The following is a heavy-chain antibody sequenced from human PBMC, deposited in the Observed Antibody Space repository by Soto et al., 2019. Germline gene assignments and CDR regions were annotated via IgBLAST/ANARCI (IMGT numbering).Heavy chain of an antibody. CDR1: GGTFSSYA. V-gene: IGHV1-69*13. CDR2: IIPIFGTA. J-gene: IGHJ4*02. Sequence: ASVKVSCKASGGTFSSYAISWVRQAPGQGLDWMGGIIPIFGTANYAQKFQGRVTITADESTSTAYMELSSLRSEDTAVYYCARNSIPEGGPYYYDSSGYYDYWGQGTLVTVSS. CDR3: ARNSIPEGGPYYYDSSGYYDY. D-gene: IGHD3-22*01.